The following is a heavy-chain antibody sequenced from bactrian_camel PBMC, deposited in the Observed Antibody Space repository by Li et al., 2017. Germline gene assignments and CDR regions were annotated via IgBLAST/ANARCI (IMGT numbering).Heavy chain of an antibody. D-gene: IGHD6*01. CDR2: ITSLPSLFRAA. CDR1: GFPFSTYY. CDR3: AEGRGSRGEHCYSLNY. Sequence: VQLVESGGELVQPGGSLRLSCRTSGFPFSTYYMSWVRQAPGKEVEWVAGITSLPSLFRAASYADSVKGRFTISRDSAKNTVYLQMNNLQPEDTATYYCAEGRGSRGEHCYSLNYWGQGT. J-gene: IGHJ4*01. V-gene: IGHV3S40*01.